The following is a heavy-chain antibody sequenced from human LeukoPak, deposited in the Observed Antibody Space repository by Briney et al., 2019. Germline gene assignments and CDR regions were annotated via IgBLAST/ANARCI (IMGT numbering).Heavy chain of an antibody. D-gene: IGHD5-12*01. CDR3: ARGYSGYKGTAFDI. CDR2: IGTAGDT. CDR1: GFTFITYA. J-gene: IGHJ3*02. Sequence: GGSLRLSCAASGFTFITYAMSWVRQATGKGLEWVSAIGTAGDTYYPGSVKGRFTISRKNAKNSLYLQMNSLRAGDTAVYYCARGYSGYKGTAFDIWGQGTMVTVSS. V-gene: IGHV3-13*04.